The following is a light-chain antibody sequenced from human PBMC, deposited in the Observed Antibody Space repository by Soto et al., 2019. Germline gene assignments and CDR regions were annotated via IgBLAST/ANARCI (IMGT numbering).Light chain of an antibody. CDR1: SSNIESNT. CDR2: SDN. Sequence: QSVLTQPPSASATPGQRVTISCSGGSSNIESNTVNWYQRLPGTAPKLLIYSDNQRPSGVPDRFSGSKSGTSASLAISGLQSEDEADYYCAAWDDSLNGRVFGGGTKLTVL. J-gene: IGLJ3*02. V-gene: IGLV1-44*01. CDR3: AAWDDSLNGRV.